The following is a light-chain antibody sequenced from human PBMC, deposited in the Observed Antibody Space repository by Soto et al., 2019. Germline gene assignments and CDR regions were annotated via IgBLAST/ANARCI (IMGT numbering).Light chain of an antibody. CDR1: QSVSSN. Sequence: DIVMTQSPATLSVSPGERATLSCRASQSVSSNLAWYQQKPGQAPRLLIYGASTRATGIPARVSGSGSGTGFAPTISSLQSEDFAVYYCQQYNNWPRTFGQGTKVEIK. CDR2: GAS. V-gene: IGKV3-15*01. J-gene: IGKJ1*01. CDR3: QQYNNWPRT.